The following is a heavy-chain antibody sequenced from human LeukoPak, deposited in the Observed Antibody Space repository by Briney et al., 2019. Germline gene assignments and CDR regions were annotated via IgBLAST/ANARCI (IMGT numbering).Heavy chain of an antibody. J-gene: IGHJ4*02. CDR2: IYHSGST. D-gene: IGHD3-16*02. V-gene: IGHV4-38-2*02. CDR3: AREGLDYVWGSYRSSYVDY. CDR1: GYSISSGYY. Sequence: SETLSLTCAVSGYSISSGYYWGWIRQPPGKGLEWIGSIYHSGSTYYNPSLKSRVTISVDTSKNQFSLKLSSVTAADTAVYYCAREGLDYVWGSYRSSYVDYWGQGTLVTVS.